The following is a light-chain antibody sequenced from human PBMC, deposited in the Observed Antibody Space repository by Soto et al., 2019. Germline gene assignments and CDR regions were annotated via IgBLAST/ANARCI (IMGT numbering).Light chain of an antibody. CDR2: DAS. CDR1: QSVSSSY. V-gene: IGKV3D-20*01. Sequence: EIVLTQSPATLSLSPGEIATLSCGASQSVSSSYLAWYQQKPGLAPRLLIYDASSRATGSPDRFSGSGSGTDLTLTISRLEPEDFAVYYCQQYGRLPLTVGGGTKVEIK. CDR3: QQYGRLPLT. J-gene: IGKJ4*01.